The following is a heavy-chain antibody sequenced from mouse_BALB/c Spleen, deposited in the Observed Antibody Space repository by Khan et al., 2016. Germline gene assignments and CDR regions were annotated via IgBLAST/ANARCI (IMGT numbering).Heavy chain of an antibody. CDR3: ARGFITTVRFAY. CDR1: GYTFTDYS. CDR2: INTETGEP. Sequence: QIQLVQSGPKLKKPGETVKISCKASGYTFTDYSMHWVKQAPGKGLKWMGWINTETGEPTYADDFKGRFAFSLETSASTAYLQINNLKNEDTATYFCARGFITTVRFAYWGQGTLVTVSA. D-gene: IGHD1-1*01. V-gene: IGHV9-2-1*01. J-gene: IGHJ3*01.